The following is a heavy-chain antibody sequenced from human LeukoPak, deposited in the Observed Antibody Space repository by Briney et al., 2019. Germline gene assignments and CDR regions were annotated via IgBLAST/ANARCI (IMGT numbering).Heavy chain of an antibody. CDR3: AREGYGSGGYSPPPFDY. V-gene: IGHV1-18*01. Sequence: ASVKVSCKASGYTFTSYGISWVRQAPGQGLEWMGWISAYNGNTNYAQKLQGRVTMTTDTSTSTAYMELRSLRSDDTAVYYCAREGYGSGGYSPPPFDYWGQGTLVTVSS. CDR2: ISAYNGNT. D-gene: IGHD3-10*01. J-gene: IGHJ4*02. CDR1: GYTFTSYG.